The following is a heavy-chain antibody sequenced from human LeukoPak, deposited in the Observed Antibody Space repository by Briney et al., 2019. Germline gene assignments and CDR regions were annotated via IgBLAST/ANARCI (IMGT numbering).Heavy chain of an antibody. J-gene: IGHJ4*02. CDR1: GFTFSSYW. V-gene: IGHV3-7*05. D-gene: IGHD3-10*01. Sequence: GGSLRLSCAASGFTFSSYWMSWVRQAPGKGLEWVANIKQDGSETYCVDSVKGRFTISRDNAKNSLYLYMNSLRAEDTAVYYCARMNYYASGSSAFDFWGQGALVTVSS. CDR3: ARMNYYASGSSAFDF. CDR2: IKQDGSET.